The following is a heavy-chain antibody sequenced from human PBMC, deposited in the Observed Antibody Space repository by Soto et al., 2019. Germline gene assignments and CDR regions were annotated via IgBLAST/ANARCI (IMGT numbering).Heavy chain of an antibody. J-gene: IGHJ4*02. CDR1: GYSFTGYY. CDR3: ARGDYGTGGYPFPYFDY. CDR2: INPESGAT. Sequence: HEHLVQSGAEVKRPGASLKVSSKASGYSFTGYYIHWVRQAPGQGLEWMGWINPESGATNYAQNFQGRVTLTSDTSISTASMDLTSLTSDDTAVYYCARGDYGTGGYPFPYFDYWGQGTLVIVSS. D-gene: IGHD2-8*02. V-gene: IGHV1-2*02.